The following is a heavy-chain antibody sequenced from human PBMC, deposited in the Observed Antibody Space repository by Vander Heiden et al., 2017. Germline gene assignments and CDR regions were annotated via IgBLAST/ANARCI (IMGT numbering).Heavy chain of an antibody. CDR3: AKGDYDILTGYNY. Sequence: EVQLLESGGGLVQPGGSLRLSCAASGFTFSSYAMSWVRQAPGKGLEWVSAISGSGGSTYYADAVKGRFTISRDNSKNTLYLQMNRLRAEDTAVYYCAKGDYDILTGYNYWGQGTLVTVSS. CDR2: ISGSGGST. J-gene: IGHJ4*02. V-gene: IGHV3-23*01. CDR1: GFTFSSYA. D-gene: IGHD3-9*01.